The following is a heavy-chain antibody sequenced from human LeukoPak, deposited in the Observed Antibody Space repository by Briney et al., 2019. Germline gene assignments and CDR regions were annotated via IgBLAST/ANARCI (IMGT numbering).Heavy chain of an antibody. V-gene: IGHV4-30-4*07. CDR3: ARTLITMKVVGTKRVRWYDP. Sequence: SETLSLTCAVSGGSISSGDYSWTWIRQPPGKGLEWIGYIYYSGTTYYNPSLKSRVTILLDTSRNQLSLKLRSATAADTAIYFCARTLITMKVVGTKRVRWYDPWGQGTLVTVSS. CDR1: GGSISSGDYS. J-gene: IGHJ5*02. D-gene: IGHD3-22*01. CDR2: IYYSGTT.